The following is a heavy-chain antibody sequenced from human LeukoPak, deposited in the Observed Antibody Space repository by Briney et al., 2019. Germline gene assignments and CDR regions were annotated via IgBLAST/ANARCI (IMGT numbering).Heavy chain of an antibody. J-gene: IGHJ4*02. CDR1: GDSISSHY. CDR3: ARGHYYDTSCDY. D-gene: IGHD3-22*01. V-gene: IGHV4-59*11. Sequence: SETLSLTCAVSGDSISSHYWSWIRQPPGKGLEWIGYIDYSGGTNYNPSLKSRVTISVDTYKNQFSLNLSSVTAADTAVYYCARGHYYDTSCDYWGQGTLVTVSS. CDR2: IDYSGGT.